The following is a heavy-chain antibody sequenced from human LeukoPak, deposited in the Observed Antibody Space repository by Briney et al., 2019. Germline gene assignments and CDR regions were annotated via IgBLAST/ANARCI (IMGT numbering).Heavy chain of an antibody. CDR1: GGSISSYY. D-gene: IGHD3-3*01. CDR3: ARHGGLLEWLLPFPLAFDI. J-gene: IGHJ3*02. CDR2: IYYSGST. V-gene: IGHV4-59*08. Sequence: SETLSLTCTVSGGSISSYYWSWIRQPPGKGLEWIGYIYYSGSTNYNPSLKSRVTISVDTSKNQFSLKLSSVTAADTAVYYCARHGGLLEWLLPFPLAFDIWGQGTMVTVSS.